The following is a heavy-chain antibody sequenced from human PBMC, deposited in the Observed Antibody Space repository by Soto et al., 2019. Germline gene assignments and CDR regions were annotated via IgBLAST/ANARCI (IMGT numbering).Heavy chain of an antibody. J-gene: IGHJ3*02. Sequence: GGSLRLSCAASGFTVSSNYMSWVRQAPGKGLEWVSVIYSGDSTYYADSVKGRFTISRDNSKNTLYLQMNSLRAEDTAVYYCAREATYYYDSSGTPTAKRDAFDIWGQGTTVTVSS. V-gene: IGHV3-53*01. CDR2: IYSGDST. CDR3: AREATYYYDSSGTPTAKRDAFDI. CDR1: GFTVSSNY. D-gene: IGHD3-22*01.